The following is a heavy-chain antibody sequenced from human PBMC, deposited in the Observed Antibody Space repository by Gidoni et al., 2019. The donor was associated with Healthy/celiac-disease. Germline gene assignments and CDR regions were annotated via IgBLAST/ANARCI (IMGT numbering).Heavy chain of an antibody. CDR2: IYWNDDK. Sequence: QITLKESGPTLVKPTQTLTLTCTFSGFSLSTSGVGVGWIRQPPGKALEWLALIYWNDDKRYSPSLKSRLTITKDTSKNQVVLTMTNMDPVDTATYYCAHRMVRGVVAAFDIWGQGTMVTVSS. D-gene: IGHD3-10*01. V-gene: IGHV2-5*01. CDR3: AHRMVRGVVAAFDI. CDR1: GFSLSTSGVG. J-gene: IGHJ3*02.